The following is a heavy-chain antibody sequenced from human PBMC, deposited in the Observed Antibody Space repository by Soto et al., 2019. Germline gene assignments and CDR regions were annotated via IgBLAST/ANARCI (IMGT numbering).Heavy chain of an antibody. CDR3: AKGFLYYYDSSGYYTDY. CDR1: GFTFSSYG. D-gene: IGHD3-22*01. CDR2: ISYDGSNK. V-gene: IGHV3-30*18. J-gene: IGHJ4*02. Sequence: PGGSLRLSCAASGFTFSSYGMHWVRQAPGKGLEWVAVISYDGSNKYYADSVKGRFTISRDNSKNTLFLQMNSLRPEDTAVYCCAKGFLYYYDSSGYYTDYWGQGTLVTVSS.